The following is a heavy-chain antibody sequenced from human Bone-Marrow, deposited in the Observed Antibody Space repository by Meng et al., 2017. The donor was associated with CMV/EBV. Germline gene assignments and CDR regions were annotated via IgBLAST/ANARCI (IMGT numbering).Heavy chain of an antibody. CDR2: INPNSGGT. Sequence: ASVKVSCKASGYTFTGYYMHWVRQAPGQGLEWMGWINPNSGGTNYAQKFQGRVTMTRDTSISTAYMELSRLRSDDTAVYYCARSRPAALPNYYYGMDVWGQGTTVTVSS. CDR3: ARSRPAALPNYYYGMDV. J-gene: IGHJ6*02. V-gene: IGHV1-2*02. CDR1: GYTFTGYY. D-gene: IGHD2-2*01.